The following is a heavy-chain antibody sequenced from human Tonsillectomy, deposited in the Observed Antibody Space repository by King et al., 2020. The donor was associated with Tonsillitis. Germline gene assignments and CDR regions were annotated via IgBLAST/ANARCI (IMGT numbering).Heavy chain of an antibody. CDR2: INNDGSGT. CDR1: GFTLSSNW. Sequence: VQLVESGGGLVQPGGSLRLSCAVSGFTLSSNWMHWVRQAPGKGLVWVSRINNDGSGTSYADSVKGRFTISKDDAKNTVYLQMNSLRAEDSAVYYCATVFEYWGKGALVTVSS. V-gene: IGHV3-74*01. CDR3: ATVFEY. J-gene: IGHJ4*02.